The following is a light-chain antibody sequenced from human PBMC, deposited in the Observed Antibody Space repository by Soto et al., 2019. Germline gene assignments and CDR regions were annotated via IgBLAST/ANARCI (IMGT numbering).Light chain of an antibody. CDR1: SSNIGAGCD. J-gene: IGLJ2*01. CDR2: ANN. V-gene: IGLV1-40*01. CDR3: QSYDSSLSVV. Sequence: QSVLTQPPSVSGAPGQRVTISCTGSSSNIGAGCDVHWYQQLPGTAPKLLIHANNNRPSGVPDRFSGSKSGTSASLAITGLQAEDEADYYCQSYDSSLSVVFGGGTKLTVL.